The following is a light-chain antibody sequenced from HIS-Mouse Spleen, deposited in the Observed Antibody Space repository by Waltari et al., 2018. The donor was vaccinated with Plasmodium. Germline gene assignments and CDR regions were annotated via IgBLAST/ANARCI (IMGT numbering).Light chain of an antibody. CDR1: SSDDGGYNS. CDR3: SSYAGSNNVV. V-gene: IGLV2-8*01. J-gene: IGLJ2*01. Sequence: QSALTQPPSASGSPGQSVTISCTGTSSDDGGYNSVSWYQQHPGKAPKLMIYEVSKRPSGVPDRFSGSKSGNTASLTVSGLQAEDEADYYCSSYAGSNNVVFGGGTKLTVL. CDR2: EVS.